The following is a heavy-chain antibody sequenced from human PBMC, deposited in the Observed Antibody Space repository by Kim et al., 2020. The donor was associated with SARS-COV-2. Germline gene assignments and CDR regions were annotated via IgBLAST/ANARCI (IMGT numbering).Heavy chain of an antibody. V-gene: IGHV1-3*01. CDR1: GYTFTSYC. CDR2: IDVANTNT. J-gene: IGHJ4*02. CDR3: ARDGRSVDYYFDY. Sequence: ASVKVSCKASGYTFTSYCLHWVRQAPGQSLEWMGWIDVANTNTHYSENFQGRVTISRDTSATKVYIELSSLRSEDTAVYYCARDGRSVDYYFDYWGQGTLVTVAS.